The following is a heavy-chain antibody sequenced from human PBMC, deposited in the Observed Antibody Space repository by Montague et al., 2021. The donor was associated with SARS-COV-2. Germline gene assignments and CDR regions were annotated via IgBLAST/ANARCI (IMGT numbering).Heavy chain of an antibody. J-gene: IGHJ6*02. CDR1: DGSISSPNW. Sequence: SETLSLTCAVSDGSISSPNWWTWVRQPPGKGLEWVGEIYYTGSTNYNPSLKSRVTIFVDKSRNHFSLPLSSVAAADTAVYYCARGGTDHYGMAFWGQGTTVAVSS. V-gene: IGHV4-4*02. CDR3: ARGGTDHYGMAF. CDR2: IYYTGST. D-gene: IGHD3-16*01.